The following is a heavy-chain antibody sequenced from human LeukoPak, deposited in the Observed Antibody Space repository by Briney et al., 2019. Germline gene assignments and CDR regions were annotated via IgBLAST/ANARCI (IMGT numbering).Heavy chain of an antibody. J-gene: IGHJ4*02. CDR2: ISGSGGST. D-gene: IGHD3-10*01. CDR1: GITFSASA. Sequence: GGSLRLSCAASGITFSASAMSWVRQAPGKGLEWVSAISGSGGSTYYADSVKGRFTISRDNSKSTLHLQMNSLRVDDTAVYYCAKLLRGTVVPFYDYWGQGTLVTVSS. CDR3: AKLLRGTVVPFYDY. V-gene: IGHV3-23*01.